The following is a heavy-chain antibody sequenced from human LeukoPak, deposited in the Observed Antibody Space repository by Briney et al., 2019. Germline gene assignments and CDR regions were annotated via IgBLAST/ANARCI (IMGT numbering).Heavy chain of an antibody. CDR3: ARGSKYDY. CDR2: INPNSGGT. J-gene: IGHJ4*02. Sequence: ASVKVSCKASGYTFIGYYIHWVRQAPGQGLEWMGWINPNSGGTNYAQKFQGRVTMTRDTSISTAYMELNRLTSDGTAVYYCARGSKYDYWGQGALVTVSS. V-gene: IGHV1-2*02. CDR1: GYTFIGYY.